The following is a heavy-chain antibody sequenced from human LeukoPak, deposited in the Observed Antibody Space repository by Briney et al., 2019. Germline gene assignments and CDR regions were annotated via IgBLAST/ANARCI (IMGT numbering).Heavy chain of an antibody. CDR2: INHSGST. CDR1: GGSFSGYY. J-gene: IGHJ4*02. D-gene: IGHD3-22*01. CDR3: ARDHYDSSGYYFRASVYFDY. V-gene: IGHV4-34*01. Sequence: SETLSLTCAVYGGSFSGYYWSWIRQPPGKGLEWIGEINHSGSTNYNPSLKSRVTISVDTSKNQFSLKLSSVTAAGTAVYYCARDHYDSSGYYFRASVYFDYWGQGTLVTVSS.